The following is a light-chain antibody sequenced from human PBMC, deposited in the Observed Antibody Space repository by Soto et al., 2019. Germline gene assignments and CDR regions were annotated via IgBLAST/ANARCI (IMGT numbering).Light chain of an antibody. CDR2: DAS. CDR1: QSVSSY. Sequence: EIVLTQSPATLSLSPGERATLSCRASQSVSSYLAWYQQKPGQAPRLLIYDASNRATGIPARFSGSGSGTDFTLTIRRLEPEDFAVYYCQQRSNWPRTFGQGPKVEIK. J-gene: IGKJ1*01. V-gene: IGKV3-11*01. CDR3: QQRSNWPRT.